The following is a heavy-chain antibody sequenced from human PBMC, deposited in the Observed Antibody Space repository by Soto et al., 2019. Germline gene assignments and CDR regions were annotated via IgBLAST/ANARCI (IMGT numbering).Heavy chain of an antibody. V-gene: IGHV3-66*01. CDR3: ARDPWAADY. CDR2: IYSGGST. CDR1: GFTVSDNY. J-gene: IGHJ4*02. Sequence: GGSLRLSCAASGFTVSDNYMTWVRQAPGKGLEWVSVIYSGGSTFYADSVRGRFTISRDNSKNTVNLQMNSLRAEDTAVYYCARDPWAADYWGQGTLVTVSS. D-gene: IGHD3-16*01.